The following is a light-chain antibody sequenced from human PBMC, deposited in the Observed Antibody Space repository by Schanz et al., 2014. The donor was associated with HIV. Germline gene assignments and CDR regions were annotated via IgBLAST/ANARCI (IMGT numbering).Light chain of an antibody. CDR3: SSYTNINSWV. CDR1: SNDVGTYNL. CDR2: EVS. V-gene: IGLV2-14*02. J-gene: IGLJ3*02. Sequence: QSALTQPASVSGSPGQSITISCTGTSNDVGTYNLVSWYQQHPGKAPQLMIYEVSKRPSGVSDRFSGSKSGNTASLTISGLQAEDEADYYCSSYTNINSWVFGGGTKLTVL.